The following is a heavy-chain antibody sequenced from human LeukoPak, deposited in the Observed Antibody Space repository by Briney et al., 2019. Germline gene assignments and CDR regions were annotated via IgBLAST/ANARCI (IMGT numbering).Heavy chain of an antibody. Sequence: GGSLRLSCAASGFTFDDYAMHWVRQAPGKGLEWVSGISWNSGSIGYADSVRGRFTISRDNAKNSLYLQMNSLRAEDSALYYCAKGTPDYWGQGTLVTASS. CDR2: ISWNSGSI. CDR3: AKGTPDY. D-gene: IGHD2-15*01. CDR1: GFTFDDYA. V-gene: IGHV3-9*01. J-gene: IGHJ4*02.